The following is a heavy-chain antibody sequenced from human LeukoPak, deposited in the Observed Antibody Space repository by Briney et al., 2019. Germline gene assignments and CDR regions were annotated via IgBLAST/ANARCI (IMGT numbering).Heavy chain of an antibody. D-gene: IGHD5-24*01. V-gene: IGHV3-30-3*01. J-gene: IGHJ4*02. CDR2: ISYDGSNK. Sequence: GGTLRLSCAASGFTFSSYAMHWVRQAPGKGLEWVAVISYDGSNKYYADSVKGRFTISRDNSKNMLYLQMNSLRGEDTAVYYCARDRRWLQLFEYWGQGTLVTVSS. CDR1: GFTFSSYA. CDR3: ARDRRWLQLFEY.